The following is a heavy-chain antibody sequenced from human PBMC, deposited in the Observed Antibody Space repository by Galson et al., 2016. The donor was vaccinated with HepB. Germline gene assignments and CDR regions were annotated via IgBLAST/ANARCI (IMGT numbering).Heavy chain of an antibody. Sequence: SLRLSCAASGFTFSSYAMHWVRQAPGKGLEWVAGIAYEGSSKYYADSVKGRFTISRDNSKNTLYLQMNSLRAADTAVYYRASCLGDGYHALDYWGQGTLVTVSS. D-gene: IGHD5-24*01. CDR2: IAYEGSSK. CDR3: ASCLGDGYHALDY. J-gene: IGHJ4*02. V-gene: IGHV3-30-3*01. CDR1: GFTFSSYA.